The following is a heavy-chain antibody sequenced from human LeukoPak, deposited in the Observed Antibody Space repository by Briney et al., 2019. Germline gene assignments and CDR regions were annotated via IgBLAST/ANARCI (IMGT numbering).Heavy chain of an antibody. D-gene: IGHD3-10*01. CDR1: GFTFSDYY. Sequence: GGSLRLSCAASGFTFSDYYMSWIRQAPGKGLEWVSYISSSGSTIYYADSVKGRLTISRGNAKNSLYLQMNSLRAEDTAVYYCARTPGGGYYYMDVWGKGTTVTVSS. CDR3: ARTPGGGYYYMDV. CDR2: ISSSGSTI. J-gene: IGHJ6*03. V-gene: IGHV3-11*01.